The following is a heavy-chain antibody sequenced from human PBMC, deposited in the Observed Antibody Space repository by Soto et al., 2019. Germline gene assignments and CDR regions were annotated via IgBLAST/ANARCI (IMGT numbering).Heavy chain of an antibody. J-gene: IGHJ2*01. CDR1: GYTFTSYD. V-gene: IGHV1-8*01. Sequence: QVQLVQSGAEVKKPGASVKVSCKASGYTFTSYDINWVRQATGQGLEWMGWMNPNSGKTGYAQKFQGRATMTSNTSIGTAYMELSSLRPEDTAVYYCASRGYSSSWGSWYFELWGRGTLVIVSS. CDR2: MNPNSGKT. CDR3: ASRGYSSSWGSWYFEL. D-gene: IGHD6-13*01.